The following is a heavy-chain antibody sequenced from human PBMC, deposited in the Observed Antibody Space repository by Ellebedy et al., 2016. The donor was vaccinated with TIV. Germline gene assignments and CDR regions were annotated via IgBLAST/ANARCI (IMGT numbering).Heavy chain of an antibody. CDR2: ISAYNGDT. V-gene: IGHV1-18*04. Sequence: ASVKVSCKASGYTFTSYGISWVRQAPGQGLEWMGWISAYNGDTKYPQKVQGRVPMTTDASTTTAYMELRSLRPDDTAVYYCARYVGSTNFDYWGQGTLVTVSS. CDR3: ARYVGSTNFDY. D-gene: IGHD1-26*01. J-gene: IGHJ4*02. CDR1: GYTFTSYG.